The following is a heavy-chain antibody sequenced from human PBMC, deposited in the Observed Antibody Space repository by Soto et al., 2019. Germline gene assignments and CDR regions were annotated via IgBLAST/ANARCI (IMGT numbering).Heavy chain of an antibody. Sequence: PRESLKISCKGSGYSFTSYWIGWVRQMPGKGLEWMGIIYPGDSDTRYSPSFQGQVTISADKSISTAYLQWSSLKASDTAMYYCARPVLTLDSGMDVWGQGATITVSS. D-gene: IGHD3-9*01. CDR1: GYSFTSYW. CDR3: ARPVLTLDSGMDV. CDR2: IYPGDSDT. J-gene: IGHJ6*02. V-gene: IGHV5-51*01.